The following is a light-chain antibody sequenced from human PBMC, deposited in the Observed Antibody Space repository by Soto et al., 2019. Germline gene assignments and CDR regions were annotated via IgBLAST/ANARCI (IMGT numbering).Light chain of an antibody. J-gene: IGLJ1*01. CDR2: EVN. Sequence: QSVLTQPPSASGSPGQSVTISCTGTNSDVGGYNYVSWYQPYPGKAPKLIIYEVNERPSGVPDRFSGSKSGNTASLTVSGLQTADEADDYCSSHAGSNWYVFGTGTKLTVL. CDR1: NSDVGGYNY. CDR3: SSHAGSNWYV. V-gene: IGLV2-8*01.